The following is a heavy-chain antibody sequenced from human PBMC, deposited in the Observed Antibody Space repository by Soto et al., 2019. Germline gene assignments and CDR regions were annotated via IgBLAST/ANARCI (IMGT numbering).Heavy chain of an antibody. CDR2: LYSGGNT. V-gene: IGHV3-53*02. Sequence: EVQLVETGGGLIQPGGSLRLSCAASGFTVSSHYMSWVRQAPGKGLEWVSVLYSGGNTYYADSVKGRFTISRDNSKNTVYHQMNSLRAEDTAVYYCARGATRGNMMETPWGQGTLVTVSS. J-gene: IGHJ5*02. CDR1: GFTVSSHY. CDR3: ARGATRGNMMETP. D-gene: IGHD3-16*01.